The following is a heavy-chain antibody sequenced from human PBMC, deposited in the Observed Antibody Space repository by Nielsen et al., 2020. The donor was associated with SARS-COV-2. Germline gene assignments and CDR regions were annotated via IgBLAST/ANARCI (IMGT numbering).Heavy chain of an antibody. CDR2: IKSKTDGGTT. V-gene: IGHV3-15*01. CDR1: GFTFSNAW. J-gene: IGHJ4*02. Sequence: GESLKISCAASGFTFSNAWMSWVRQAPGKGLEWVGRIKSKTDGGTTDYAAPVKGRFTISRDDSKNTLYLQMNSLKTEDTAVYYCTTVAVAAAGTLDYWGQGTLVTVSS. CDR3: TTVAVAAAGTLDY. D-gene: IGHD6-13*01.